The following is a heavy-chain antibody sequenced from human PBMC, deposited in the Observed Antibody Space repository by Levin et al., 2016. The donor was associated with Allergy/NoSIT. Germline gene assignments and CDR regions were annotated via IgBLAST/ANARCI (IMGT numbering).Heavy chain of an antibody. Sequence: WVRQAPGQRLEWMGWSNAGNGNTKYSQEFQGRVTITRDTSASTAYMELSSLRSEDMAVYYCARDPAYQGSGSYFDYWGQGTLVTVSS. CDR3: ARDPAYQGSGSYFDY. D-gene: IGHD3-10*01. V-gene: IGHV1-3*02. CDR2: SNAGNGNT. J-gene: IGHJ4*02.